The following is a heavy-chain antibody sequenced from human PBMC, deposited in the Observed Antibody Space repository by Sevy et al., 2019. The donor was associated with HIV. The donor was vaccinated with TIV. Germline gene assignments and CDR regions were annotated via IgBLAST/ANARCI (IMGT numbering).Heavy chain of an antibody. CDR1: GGSSSGYY. J-gene: IGHJ6*02. V-gene: IGHV4-34*01. CDR2: ISHRGST. Sequence: SQTISLTCAVSGGSSSGYYWAWIRQSPGKGLEWIGEISHRGSTKYNPSLKSRVSISVDTSKDQISLRLTSLTAADTAVYYCARGGIMSTTEYGMDVWGHGTTVTVSS. CDR3: ARGGIMSTTEYGMDV. D-gene: IGHD1-1*01.